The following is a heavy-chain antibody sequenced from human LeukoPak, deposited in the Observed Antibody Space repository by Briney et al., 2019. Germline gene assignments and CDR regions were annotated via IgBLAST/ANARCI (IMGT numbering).Heavy chain of an antibody. CDR2: MFSSGST. J-gene: IGHJ3*02. CDR1: GGSISSSSYY. Sequence: PSETLSLTCTVSGGSISSSSYYWGWIRQPPGKGLEWIGDMFSSGSTNYNPSLKSRVTISADTSKNQFSLRLSSVTAADTAVYYCARDRNDYYDSSGYTRPDGFEIWGQGTMVTVSS. D-gene: IGHD3-22*01. V-gene: IGHV4-61*01. CDR3: ARDRNDYYDSSGYTRPDGFEI.